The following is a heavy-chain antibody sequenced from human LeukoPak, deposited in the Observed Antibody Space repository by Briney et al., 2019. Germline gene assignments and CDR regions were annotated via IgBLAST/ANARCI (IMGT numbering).Heavy chain of an antibody. D-gene: IGHD3-3*01. CDR2: ISGSGAST. J-gene: IGHJ5*02. CDR1: GSTFSSNA. Sequence: GGSLRLSCAASGSTFSSNAISSVRHAPGKWLELVSSISGSGASTSYAYSVKGRFTISRDNSKNTLYLQMNSLRAKDTAVYYCAKDETIYDFWSGYNNWFDPWGQGTLVTVSS. V-gene: IGHV3-23*01. CDR3: AKDETIYDFWSGYNNWFDP.